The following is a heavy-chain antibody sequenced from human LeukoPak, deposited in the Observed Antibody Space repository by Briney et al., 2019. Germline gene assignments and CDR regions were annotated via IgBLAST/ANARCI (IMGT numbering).Heavy chain of an antibody. V-gene: IGHV3-30*18. J-gene: IGHJ4*02. CDR1: GFTFSSYG. Sequence: PGGSLRLSCAASGFTFSSYGMHWVRQAPGKGLEWLAVISYDGRNRNYVDSVKGRFTISRDDSKNTLYLQMNSLRPEDTAVYYCAKDRSGSYSQGLDYWGQGTLVTVSS. CDR3: AKDRSGSYSQGLDY. D-gene: IGHD1-26*01. CDR2: ISYDGRNR.